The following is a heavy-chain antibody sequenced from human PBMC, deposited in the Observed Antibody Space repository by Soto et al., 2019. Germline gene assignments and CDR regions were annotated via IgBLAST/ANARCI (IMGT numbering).Heavy chain of an antibody. V-gene: IGHV5-51*01. CDR2: IYPGDSDT. CDR3: ARGTARSYTVIVYFDY. J-gene: IGHJ4*02. Sequence: PGESLKISCKGSGYSFSTYWIGWVRQMPGKGLEWMGIIYPGDSDTRYNPSFQGQVTISADKSISTAYLQWNSLKASDTAMYYCARGTARSYTVIVYFDYWGQGTLVTVSS. D-gene: IGHD3-16*02. CDR1: GYSFSTYW.